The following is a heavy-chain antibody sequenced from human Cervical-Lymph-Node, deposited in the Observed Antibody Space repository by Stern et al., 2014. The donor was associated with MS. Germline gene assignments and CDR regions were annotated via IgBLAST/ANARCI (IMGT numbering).Heavy chain of an antibody. CDR2: INPNRGGT. CDR1: GYTFTAYY. D-gene: IGHD6-19*01. CDR3: ARDRGSGWYFLDH. Sequence: VQLVQSGAEVKKPGASVKVSCKASGYTFTAYYIHWVRQAPGQGLEYIGWINPNRGGTNYAQHFLGRVSMTRDTSISTVYMELGSLTSGDTAVYYCARDRGSGWYFLDHWGQGTLVTVSS. V-gene: IGHV1-2*02. J-gene: IGHJ5*02.